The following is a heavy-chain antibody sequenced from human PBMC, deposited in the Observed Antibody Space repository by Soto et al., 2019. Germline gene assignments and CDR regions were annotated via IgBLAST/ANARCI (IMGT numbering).Heavy chain of an antibody. CDR2: ISTDGATT. D-gene: IGHD2-21*01. J-gene: IGHJ6*03. Sequence: EVQVLESGGGLVQPGASLRLSCAASGFTFSSYAMSWVRQAPGKGLEWVSLISTDGATTYYADSVKGRFTISRDNSKNTLYLQMNTLRAEDTALYFCVKCGGVICYYMDVWGKGTTVTVSS. V-gene: IGHV3-23*01. CDR1: GFTFSSYA. CDR3: VKCGGVICYYMDV.